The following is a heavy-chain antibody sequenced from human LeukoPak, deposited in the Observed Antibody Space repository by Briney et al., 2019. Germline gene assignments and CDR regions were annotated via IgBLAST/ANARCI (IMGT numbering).Heavy chain of an antibody. J-gene: IGHJ6*03. D-gene: IGHD2-2*01. CDR2: MNPNSGNT. Sequence: ASVKVSCKASGYTFTSYDINWVRQATGQGLEWMGWMNPNSGNTGYAQKFQGRVTMTRNTSISTAYMELSSLRSEDTAVYYCARGYVVDYYYYMDVWGKGTTVTISS. CDR1: GYTFTSYD. CDR3: ARGYVVDYYYYMDV. V-gene: IGHV1-8*01.